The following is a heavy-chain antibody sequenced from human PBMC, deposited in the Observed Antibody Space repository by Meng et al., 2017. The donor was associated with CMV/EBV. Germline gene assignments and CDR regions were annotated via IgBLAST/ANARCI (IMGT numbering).Heavy chain of an antibody. Sequence: FTSYYMHWVRQAPGQGLEWMGIINPSGGSTSYAQKFQGRVTMTRDTSTSTAYMELSSLRSEDTAVYYCARESGIFGVVIISRSNWFDPWGQGTLVTVSS. CDR3: ARESGIFGVVIISRSNWFDP. D-gene: IGHD3-3*01. CDR2: INPSGGST. CDR1: FTSYY. V-gene: IGHV1-46*01. J-gene: IGHJ5*02.